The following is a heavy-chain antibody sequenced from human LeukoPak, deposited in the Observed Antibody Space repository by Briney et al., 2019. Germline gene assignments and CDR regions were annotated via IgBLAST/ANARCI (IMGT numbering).Heavy chain of an antibody. CDR1: GFTFSSYW. J-gene: IGHJ4*02. Sequence: GGSLRLSCAASGFTFSSYWVSWVRQARGKGLEWVANIKQDGSEKYYVDSVKGRFTLSRDNAKNSLYLQMNTLRAEDTAVYYCARTPAVTMVRGVLFDYWGQGTLVTVSS. D-gene: IGHD3-10*01. CDR2: IKQDGSEK. V-gene: IGHV3-7*01. CDR3: ARTPAVTMVRGVLFDY.